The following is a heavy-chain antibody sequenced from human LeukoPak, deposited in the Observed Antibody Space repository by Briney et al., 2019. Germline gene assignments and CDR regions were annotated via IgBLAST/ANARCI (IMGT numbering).Heavy chain of an antibody. Sequence: ASVKVSCKASGYTFTSYYMHWVRQAPGQGLEWMGIINPSGGSTSYAQKFQGRVTISVDTSKNQFSLKLSSVTAADTAVYYCARHPQARNYYDSSGYSDYWGQRTLVTVSS. CDR2: INPSGGST. D-gene: IGHD3-22*01. CDR1: GYTFTSYY. CDR3: ARHPQARNYYDSSGYSDY. J-gene: IGHJ4*02. V-gene: IGHV1-46*01.